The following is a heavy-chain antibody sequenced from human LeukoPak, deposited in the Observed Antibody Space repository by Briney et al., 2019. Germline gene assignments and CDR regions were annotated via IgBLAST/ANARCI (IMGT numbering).Heavy chain of an antibody. J-gene: IGHJ6*02. CDR1: GFTFSSYA. CDR2: LSNGRSYI. Sequence: PGGSLRLSCAASGFTFSSYAMSWVRQAPGKGLEWVSSLSNGRSYIYYAESVKGRFTISRGNAKNSLYLQMNSLRDEDTAVYYCARGITMVRGSEYGMDVWGQGTTVTVSS. CDR3: ARGITMVRGSEYGMDV. D-gene: IGHD3-10*01. V-gene: IGHV3-21*01.